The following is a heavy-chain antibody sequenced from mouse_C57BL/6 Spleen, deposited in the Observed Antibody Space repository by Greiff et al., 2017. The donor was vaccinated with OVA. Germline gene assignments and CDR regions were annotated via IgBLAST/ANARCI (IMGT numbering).Heavy chain of an antibody. J-gene: IGHJ4*01. D-gene: IGHD1-1*01. CDR3: ARLGPYYGSSQDYYAMDY. CDR2: IHPNSGST. CDR1: GYTFTSYW. V-gene: IGHV1-64*01. Sequence: QVQLQQPGAEQENPLATVKLSCKASGYTFTSYWMHWVKQRPGQGLEWIGMIHPNSGSTNYNEKFKSKATLTVDKSSSTAYIQLSSLTSEDSAVYYCARLGPYYGSSQDYYAMDYWGQGTSVTVSS.